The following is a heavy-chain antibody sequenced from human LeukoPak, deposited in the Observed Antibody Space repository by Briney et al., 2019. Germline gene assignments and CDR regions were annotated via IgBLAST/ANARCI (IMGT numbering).Heavy chain of an antibody. CDR3: AKDFHGPFDY. CDR1: GFTFSNYA. CDR2: ISSSAGRT. J-gene: IGHJ4*02. V-gene: IGHV3-23*01. Sequence: GGSLRLSCAASGFTFSNYAMSWVRQAPGKGLQWVSLISSSAGRTYYVDPVKGRFTVSRDNSKNMMYLQMNSLRAEDSAVCYCAKDFHGPFDYWGQGTLVTVSS.